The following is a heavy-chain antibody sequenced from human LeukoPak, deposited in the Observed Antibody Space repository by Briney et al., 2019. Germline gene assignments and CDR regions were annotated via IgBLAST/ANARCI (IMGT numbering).Heavy chain of an antibody. Sequence: QPGGSLRLSCAASVSTFSSYEMNWVRQAPGKGLEWVSYISSSGSTIYYADSVKGRFTISRDNAKNSLYLQMNSLRAEDTAVYYCAGNVVVVAATRGYYYGMDVWGQGTTVTVSS. J-gene: IGHJ6*02. CDR2: ISSSGSTI. CDR1: VSTFSSYE. V-gene: IGHV3-48*03. CDR3: AGNVVVVAATRGYYYGMDV. D-gene: IGHD2-15*01.